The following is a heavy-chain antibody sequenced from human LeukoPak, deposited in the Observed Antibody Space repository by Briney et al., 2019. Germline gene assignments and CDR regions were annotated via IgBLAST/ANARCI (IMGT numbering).Heavy chain of an antibody. CDR1: GGSVSSGSYY. D-gene: IGHD3-22*01. Sequence: PSETLSLTCTVSGGSVSSGSYYWSWIRQPPGKGLEWIGYIYYSGSTNYNPSLKSRVTISVDTSKNQFSLKLSSVTAADTAVYYCATALRNYDSSGYPYYYYYGMDVWGQGTTVTVSS. CDR2: IYYSGST. V-gene: IGHV4-61*01. CDR3: ATALRNYDSSGYPYYYYYGMDV. J-gene: IGHJ6*02.